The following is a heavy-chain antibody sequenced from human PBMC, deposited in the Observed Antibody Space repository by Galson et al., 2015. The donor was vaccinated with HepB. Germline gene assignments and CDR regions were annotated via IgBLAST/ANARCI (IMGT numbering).Heavy chain of an antibody. CDR1: GYSISSGYY. V-gene: IGHV4-38-2*01. J-gene: IGHJ4*02. CDR2: IYHSGST. Sequence: TLSLTCAVSGYSISSGYYWGWIRQPPGKGLEWIGSIYHSGSTYYNPSLKSRVTISVDTSKNQFSLKLSSVTAADTAVYYCATTHNRNYYDSSGYSPFGYWGQGTLVTVSS. CDR3: ATTHNRNYYDSSGYSPFGY. D-gene: IGHD3-22*01.